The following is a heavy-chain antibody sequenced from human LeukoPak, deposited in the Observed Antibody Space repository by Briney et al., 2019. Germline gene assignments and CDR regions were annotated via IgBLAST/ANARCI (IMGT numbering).Heavy chain of an antibody. V-gene: IGHV3-30*18. CDR1: GFTFSSYA. D-gene: IGHD1-1*01. Sequence: GGSLRLSCAASGFTFSSYAMSWVRQAPGKGLEWVAVISYDGSNKYYADSVKGRFTISRDNSKNTLYLQMNSLRAEDTAVYYCAKDHQSGTDYWGQGTLVTVSS. J-gene: IGHJ4*02. CDR3: AKDHQSGTDY. CDR2: ISYDGSNK.